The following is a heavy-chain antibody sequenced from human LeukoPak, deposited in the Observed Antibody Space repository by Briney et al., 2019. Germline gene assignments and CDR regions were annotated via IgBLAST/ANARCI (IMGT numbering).Heavy chain of an antibody. J-gene: IGHJ6*02. Sequence: GGSLRLSCAASGFTFSTYGMHWVRQAPGKGPEWVAVISYDGDNKYFADSVKGRFTISRDNAKNSLYLQMNSLRVEDTAVYYCSGGYNSDYFFYYGMDVWGQGTTVTVSS. CDR1: GFTFSTYG. CDR2: ISYDGDNK. V-gene: IGHV3-30*03. D-gene: IGHD5-24*01. CDR3: SGGYNSDYFFYYGMDV.